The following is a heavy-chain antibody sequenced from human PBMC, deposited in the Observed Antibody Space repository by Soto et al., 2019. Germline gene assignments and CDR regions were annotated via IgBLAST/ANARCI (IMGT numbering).Heavy chain of an antibody. J-gene: IGHJ5*02. CDR3: ARGGRPSYYYDSSGYDNWFDP. CDR2: IYYSGST. CDR1: GGSISSYY. V-gene: IGHV4-59*01. Sequence: QVQLQESGPGLVKPSETLSLTCTVSGGSISSYYWSWIRQPPGKGLEWIGYIYYSGSTNYNPSLRIRVAKSVDTSKNQLSLKLSSVTGADTAVYYCARGGRPSYYYDSSGYDNWFDPWGQGTLVTVSS. D-gene: IGHD3-22*01.